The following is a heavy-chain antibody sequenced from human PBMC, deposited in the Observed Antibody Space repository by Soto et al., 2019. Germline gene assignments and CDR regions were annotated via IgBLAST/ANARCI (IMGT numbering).Heavy chain of an antibody. D-gene: IGHD4-17*01. CDR1: GYTFTSYG. Sequence: QVQLVQSGAEVKKPGASVKVSCKASGYTFTSYGITWVRQAPGQGLEWMGWISAYNGNTNYAQKLQGRVTMTTDTSTSTAYMELRSLRSDDTAVYYCAREQRSYDYGDYDYYFDYWGQGTLVTLSS. CDR2: ISAYNGNT. CDR3: AREQRSYDYGDYDYYFDY. V-gene: IGHV1-18*01. J-gene: IGHJ4*02.